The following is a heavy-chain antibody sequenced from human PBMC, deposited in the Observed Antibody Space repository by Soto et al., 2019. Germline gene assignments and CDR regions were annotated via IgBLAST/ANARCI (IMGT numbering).Heavy chain of an antibody. V-gene: IGHV3-7*05. J-gene: IGHJ4*02. D-gene: IGHD3-9*01. CDR2: INQNGSER. CDR3: ATDILDF. CDR1: GFMFSSYW. Sequence: EVQLVESGGGLVQPGGSLRLSCAATGFMFSSYWMTWVRQAPGKGLEWVANINQNGSERYYVDSVEGRFTISRDNTKNSVFLQMNYLRVEDTAIYYCATDILDFWGQGTLVTVSS.